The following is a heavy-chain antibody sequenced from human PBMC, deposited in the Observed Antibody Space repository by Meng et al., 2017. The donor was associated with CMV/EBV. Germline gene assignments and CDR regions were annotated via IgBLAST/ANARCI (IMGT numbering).Heavy chain of an antibody. Sequence: GESLKISCAASGFTFSSYWMSWVRQAPGKGLEWVANIKQDGSEKYYVDSVKGRFTISRDNAKNSLYLQMNSLRAEDTAVYYCARVVRGGSYLGGDYFDYWGQGTLVTVSS. J-gene: IGHJ4*02. CDR2: IKQDGSEK. CDR1: GFTFSSYW. CDR3: ARVVRGGSYLGGDYFDY. V-gene: IGHV3-7*01. D-gene: IGHD1-26*01.